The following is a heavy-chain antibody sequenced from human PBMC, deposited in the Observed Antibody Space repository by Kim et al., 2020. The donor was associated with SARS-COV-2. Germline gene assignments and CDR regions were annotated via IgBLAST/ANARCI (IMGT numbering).Heavy chain of an antibody. Sequence: SETLSLTCAVYGGSFSGYYWSWIRQPPGKGLEWIGEINHSGSTNYNPSLKSRVTISVDTSKNQFSLKLSSVTAADTAVYYCARVRDTVTNFDYWGQGTLVTVSS. CDR1: GGSFSGYY. CDR2: INHSGST. J-gene: IGHJ4*02. D-gene: IGHD4-17*01. CDR3: ARVRDTVTNFDY. V-gene: IGHV4-34*01.